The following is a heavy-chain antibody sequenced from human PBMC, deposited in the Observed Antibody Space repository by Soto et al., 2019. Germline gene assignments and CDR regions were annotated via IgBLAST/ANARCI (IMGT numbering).Heavy chain of an antibody. V-gene: IGHV3-30-3*01. CDR3: ARALGTDYYYYGMDV. J-gene: IGHJ6*02. D-gene: IGHD7-27*01. CDR1: GFTFSSYA. Sequence: LSLSCAASGFTFSSYAMHWVRQAPGKGLEWVAVISYDGSNKYYADSVKGRFTISRDNSKNTLYLQMNSLRAEDTAVYYCARALGTDYYYYGMDVWGQGTTVTVSS. CDR2: ISYDGSNK.